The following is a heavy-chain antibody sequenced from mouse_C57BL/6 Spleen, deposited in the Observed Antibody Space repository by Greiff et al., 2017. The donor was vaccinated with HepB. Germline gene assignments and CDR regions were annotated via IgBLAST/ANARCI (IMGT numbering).Heavy chain of an antibody. V-gene: IGHV1-64*01. CDR1: GYTFTSYW. CDR2: IHPNSGST. CDR3: ARALYYSNSDY. J-gene: IGHJ2*01. D-gene: IGHD2-5*01. Sequence: QVQLQQPGAELVKPGASVKLSCKASGYTFTSYWMHWVKQRPGQGLEWIGMIHPNSGSTNYNEKFKSKATLTVDKSSSTAYMQLSSLTSEDSAVYYCARALYYSNSDYWGQGTTLTVSS.